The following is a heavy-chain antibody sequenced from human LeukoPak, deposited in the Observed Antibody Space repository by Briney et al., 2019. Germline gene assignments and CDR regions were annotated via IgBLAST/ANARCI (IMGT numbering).Heavy chain of an antibody. CDR1: GYTFTSYA. CDR3: ARDRYKRPYNWFHP. V-gene: IGHV1-3*01. Sequence: GASVNVSCKASGYTFTSYAMHWVRQAPGQRLEWMGWINACNGNTKYSHTFQSRLTLTRDKYASTPYTELSSLRSEDTAVHYCARDRYKRPYNWFHPWGQGPLVTVSS. D-gene: IGHD5-24*01. J-gene: IGHJ5*02. CDR2: INACNGNT.